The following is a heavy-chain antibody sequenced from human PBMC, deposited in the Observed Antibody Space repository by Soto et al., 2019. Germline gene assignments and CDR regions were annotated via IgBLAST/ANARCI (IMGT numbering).Heavy chain of an antibody. CDR1: GFTFSRYA. V-gene: IGHV3-23*01. CDR3: AKDWGSSWSPGAFDI. Sequence: GGSLRLSCAASGFTFSRYAMSWVRQAPGKGLEWVSAISGSGGRTYYADSVKGRFTISRDNSKNTLYLQMNSLRAEDTAVYYCAKDWGSSWSPGAFDIWGQGTMVTVS. J-gene: IGHJ3*02. D-gene: IGHD6-13*01. CDR2: ISGSGGRT.